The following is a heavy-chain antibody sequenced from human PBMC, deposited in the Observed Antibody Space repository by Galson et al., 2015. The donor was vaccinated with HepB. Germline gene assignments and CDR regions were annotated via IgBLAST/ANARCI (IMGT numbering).Heavy chain of an antibody. V-gene: IGHV3-30*18. CDR1: RFTFSNYG. J-gene: IGHJ4*02. D-gene: IGHD6-19*01. Sequence: SLRLSCAASRFTFSNYGMHWVRQAPGKGPEWVAVISYDGGNKYYAGSVKGRFTISRDNSKNTLHLQMNSLRAEDTAVYYCAKDRSGWSQLFDYWGQGALVTVSS. CDR2: ISYDGGNK. CDR3: AKDRSGWSQLFDY.